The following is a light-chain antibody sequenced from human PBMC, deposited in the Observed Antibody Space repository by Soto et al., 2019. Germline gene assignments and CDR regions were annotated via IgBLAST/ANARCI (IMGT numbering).Light chain of an antibody. J-gene: IGKJ1*01. CDR1: QSISGS. V-gene: IGKV1-5*03. CDR2: KAS. Sequence: DIQMTQSPSTLSASVGDRVTITCRASQSISGSLAWYQQKPGKAPKLLIYKASTLESGVPSRFSGSGSGTEFTPTISSLQPDDFATYYCQQYNTYWAFGQGTKVEIK. CDR3: QQYNTYWA.